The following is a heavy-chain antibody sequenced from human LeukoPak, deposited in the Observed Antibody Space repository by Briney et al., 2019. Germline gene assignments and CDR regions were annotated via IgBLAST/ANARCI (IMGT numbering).Heavy chain of an antibody. V-gene: IGHV4-39*07. CDR3: ARDKGQFDY. Sequence: SETLSLTCTVSGGSISSSSYYWGWIRQPPGKGLEWIGSIYYSGSTYYNPSLKSRVTISVDTSKNQFSLKLSPVTAADTAVYYCARDKGQFDYWGQGTLVTVSS. CDR2: IYYSGST. CDR1: GGSISSSSYY. J-gene: IGHJ4*02.